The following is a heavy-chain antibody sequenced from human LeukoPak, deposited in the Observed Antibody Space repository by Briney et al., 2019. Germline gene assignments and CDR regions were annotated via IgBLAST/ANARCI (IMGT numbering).Heavy chain of an antibody. CDR1: ELNFRSRW. CDR2: IKEDGSEK. V-gene: IGHV3-7*03. CDR3: ARDSGWWRFDF. D-gene: IGHD6-13*01. J-gene: IGHJ4*02. Sequence: GGPLELSCAPPELNFRSRWMNWARKPPGQGLEWVASIKEDGSEKHYVDSVKGRFTISRDNGKNSLYLQMNSLRAEDTAVYYCARDSGWWRFDFWGQGTLVTVSS.